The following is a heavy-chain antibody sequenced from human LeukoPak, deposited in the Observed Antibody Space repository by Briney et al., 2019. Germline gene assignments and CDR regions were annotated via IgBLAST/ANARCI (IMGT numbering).Heavy chain of an antibody. CDR2: ISYDGSNK. Sequence: GRSLRLSCAASGFTFSGYGMHWVCQAPGKGLEWVAVISYDGSNKYYADSVKGRFIISRDNSKNTLYVQMNSLRAEDTAVYYCAKYLAHSSGWLLDAFDIWGQGTMVTVSS. J-gene: IGHJ3*02. CDR3: AKYLAHSSGWLLDAFDI. D-gene: IGHD6-19*01. CDR1: GFTFSGYG. V-gene: IGHV3-30*18.